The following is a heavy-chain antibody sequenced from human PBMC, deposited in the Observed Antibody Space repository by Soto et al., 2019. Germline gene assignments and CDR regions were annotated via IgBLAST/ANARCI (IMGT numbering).Heavy chain of an antibody. CDR1: GFTFSSYA. Sequence: PVGSLRLSCASSGFTFSSYAMSCVRQAPGTGLEWVSSIDQTGAYTNYAESVKGRFNISRDNSRNTLDLQMNSLRAADTALYYRVSWIFAHFEHWGQGTPVTVSS. CDR2: IDQTGAYT. V-gene: IGHV3-23*05. J-gene: IGHJ4*02. D-gene: IGHD3-3*01. CDR3: VSWIFAHFEH.